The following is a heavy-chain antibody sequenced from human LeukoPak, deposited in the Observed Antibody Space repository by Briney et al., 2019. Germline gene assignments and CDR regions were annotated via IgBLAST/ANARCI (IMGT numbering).Heavy chain of an antibody. CDR2: ISSSSSYI. CDR3: ARELYYDSSGYYFSSYFDY. D-gene: IGHD3-22*01. V-gene: IGHV3-21*01. Sequence: GVSLRLSCAASGFTFSSYSMNWVRQAPGKGLEWVSSISSSSSYIYYADSVKGRFTISRDNAKNSLYLQMNSLRAEDTAVYYCARELYYDSSGYYFSSYFDYWGQGTLVTVSS. CDR1: GFTFSSYS. J-gene: IGHJ4*02.